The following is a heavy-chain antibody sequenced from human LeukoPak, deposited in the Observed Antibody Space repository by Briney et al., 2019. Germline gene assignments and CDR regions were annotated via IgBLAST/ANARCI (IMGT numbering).Heavy chain of an antibody. CDR3: ARRAVEYYYGSSGLDY. Sequence: GGSLRLSCAASGFTFSSYSMSWIRQAPGKGLEWVSYISSSGSTIYYADSVKGRFTISRDNAKNSLYLQMNSLRAEDTAVYYCARRAVEYYYGSSGLDYWGQGTLVTVSS. J-gene: IGHJ4*02. CDR1: GFTFSSYS. V-gene: IGHV3-48*04. D-gene: IGHD3-22*01. CDR2: ISSSGSTI.